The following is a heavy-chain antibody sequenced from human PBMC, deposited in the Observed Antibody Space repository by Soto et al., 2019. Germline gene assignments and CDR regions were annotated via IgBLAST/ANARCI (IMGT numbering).Heavy chain of an antibody. CDR3: ARQDRVVAEGRWFDP. CDR2: VHYSGNT. CDR1: GYSISSGYH. V-gene: IGHV4-38-2*02. Sequence: ETLSLTCTVSGYSISSGYHWAWIRQPPGKGLEWLGSVHYSGNTYYNPSLKSRLTISVDKSKNQFSLNLSSVTAADTAVYYCARQDRVVAEGRWFDPWGQGTLVTVSS. J-gene: IGHJ5*02. D-gene: IGHD2-15*01.